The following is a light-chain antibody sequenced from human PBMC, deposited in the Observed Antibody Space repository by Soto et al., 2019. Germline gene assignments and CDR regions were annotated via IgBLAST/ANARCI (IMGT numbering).Light chain of an antibody. V-gene: IGKV1-9*01. CDR1: QGISSY. J-gene: IGKJ4*01. CDR3: QQLNSYPLP. CDR2: AAS. Sequence: IKLTLSPSSLSVSVRDRSSITCRASQGISSYLAWYQQKPGTAHKLLIYAASTLQSGVPSRFSGSGSGTDFTLTISILQPEDFATYYCQQLNSYPLPFGGGTKVDIK.